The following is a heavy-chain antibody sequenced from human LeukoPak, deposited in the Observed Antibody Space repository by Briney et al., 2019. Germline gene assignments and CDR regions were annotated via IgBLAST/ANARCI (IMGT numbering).Heavy chain of an antibody. CDR3: ASSSQPGYSSGWYIFAY. CDR1: EFTVSNNY. CDR2: IYNGGRT. J-gene: IGHJ4*02. D-gene: IGHD6-19*01. Sequence: GGSLRLSCAASEFTVSNNYISWVRQAPGKGLEWVSIIYNGGRTYYADSVKGRFTISRDISQNTVLLQMNSLRDEDTAVYYCASSSQPGYSSGWYIFAYWGQGALVTVSS. V-gene: IGHV3-66*01.